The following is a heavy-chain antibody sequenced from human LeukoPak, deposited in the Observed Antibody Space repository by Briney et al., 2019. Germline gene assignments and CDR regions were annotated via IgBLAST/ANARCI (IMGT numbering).Heavy chain of an antibody. CDR3: AADGGDYGDYHHGDYYGMDV. J-gene: IGHJ6*02. V-gene: IGHV1-58*02. CDR2: IVVGSGNT. Sequence: SVKVSCKASGFTFTSSAMQWVRQARGQRLEWIGWIVVGSGNTNYAQKFQERVTITRDMSTSTAYMELSSLRSEDTAVYYCAADGGDYGDYHHGDYYGMDVWGQGTTVTVSS. CDR1: GFTFTSSA. D-gene: IGHD4-17*01.